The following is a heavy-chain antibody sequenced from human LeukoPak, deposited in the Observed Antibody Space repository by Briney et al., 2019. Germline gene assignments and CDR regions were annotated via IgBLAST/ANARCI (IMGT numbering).Heavy chain of an antibody. CDR3: ARMRNWNPSPAFDI. J-gene: IGHJ3*02. CDR2: IYYSGST. V-gene: IGHV4-59*01. CDR1: GGSISSYY. Sequence: SETLSLTCTVSGGSISSYYWSWIRQPPGKGLEWIGYIYYSGSTNYNPSLKSRVTLSVDTSKNQFSLKLSSVTAADTAVYYCARMRNWNPSPAFDIWGQGTMVTVSS. D-gene: IGHD1-1*01.